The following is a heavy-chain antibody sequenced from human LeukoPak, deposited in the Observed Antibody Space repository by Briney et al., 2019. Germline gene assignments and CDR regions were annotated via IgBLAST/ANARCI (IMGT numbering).Heavy chain of an antibody. D-gene: IGHD2-2*01. V-gene: IGHV4-34*01. Sequence: SETLSLTCAVYGGSFSGYYWSWIRQPPGKGLEWIGEINHSGSTNYNPSLKSRVTISVDTSKNQFSLRLSSVTAADTAVYYCARGVLSTYRGQGTLVTVSS. CDR1: GGSFSGYY. CDR3: ARGVLSTY. J-gene: IGHJ4*02. CDR2: INHSGST.